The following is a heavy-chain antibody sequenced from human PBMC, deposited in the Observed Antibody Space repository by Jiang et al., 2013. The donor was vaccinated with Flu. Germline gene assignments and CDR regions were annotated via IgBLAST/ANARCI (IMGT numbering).Heavy chain of an antibody. V-gene: IGHV3-23*01. CDR2: ISGRGDET. D-gene: IGHD2-21*01. CDR3: AKGGHFSFFDY. CDR1: GRHLSSTMP. Sequence: AASGRHLSSTMPLTWVGHGVHGRGVRWVSTISGRGDETFYADSVKGRFTISRDNSKNTAFLQMNSLRADDTALYYCAKGGHFSFFDYWG. J-gene: IGHJ4*01.